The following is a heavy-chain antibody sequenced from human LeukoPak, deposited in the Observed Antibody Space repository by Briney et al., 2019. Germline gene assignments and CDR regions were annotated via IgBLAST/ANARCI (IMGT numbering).Heavy chain of an antibody. CDR2: ISYDGSNK. J-gene: IGHJ4*02. CDR1: GFTFSSYA. Sequence: PGGSLRLSCAASGFTFSSYAMSWVRQAPGKGLEWVAVISYDGSNKYYADSVKGRFTISRDNSKNTLYLQMNSLRAEDTAVYYCAKDAYDSSGYCDYWGQGTLVTVSS. D-gene: IGHD3-22*01. CDR3: AKDAYDSSGYCDY. V-gene: IGHV3-30*18.